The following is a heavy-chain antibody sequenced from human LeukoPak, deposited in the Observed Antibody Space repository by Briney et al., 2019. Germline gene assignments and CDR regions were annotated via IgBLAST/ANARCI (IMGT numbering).Heavy chain of an antibody. CDR1: GYTFTGYY. V-gene: IGHV1-2*02. CDR2: INPNSGGT. Sequence: ASVKVSCKASGYTFTGYYMHWVRQAPGQGLEWMGWINPNSGGTNYAQKFQGRVTMTRDTSISTAYMELSRLRSDDTAVYYCARGGSGLVVTSYSFVGVYWGQGTLVTVSS. J-gene: IGHJ4*02. CDR3: ARGGSGLVVTSYSFVGVY. D-gene: IGHD2-21*02.